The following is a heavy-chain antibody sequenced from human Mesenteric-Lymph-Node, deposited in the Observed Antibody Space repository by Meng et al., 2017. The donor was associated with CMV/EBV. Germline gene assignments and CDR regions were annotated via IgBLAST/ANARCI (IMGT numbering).Heavy chain of an antibody. D-gene: IGHD3-9*01. V-gene: IGHV4-34*01. Sequence: QVQLHQWGAGLLKPSETLSVTCAVYDGSFSGYYWNWIRQSPEKGLEWIGEINHSGSTTYNPSFTSRIIISVDTSTNQISLNMSSVTAADTAVYYCARGSSYDILTGYFDYWGQGALVTVSS. J-gene: IGHJ4*02. CDR1: DGSFSGYY. CDR3: ARGSSYDILTGYFDY. CDR2: INHSGST.